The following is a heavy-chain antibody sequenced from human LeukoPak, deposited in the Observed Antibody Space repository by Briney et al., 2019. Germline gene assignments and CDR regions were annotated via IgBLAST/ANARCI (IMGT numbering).Heavy chain of an antibody. CDR1: GYSFTSYW. V-gene: IGHV5-51*01. Sequence: GESLKISCKGSGYSFTSYWIGWVRQMPGKGLEWMGIIYPGDSEGRYSPSFQGQVTISADKSISTAYLQWSSLKASDSAMYYCARRDSSGYYFRFDYWGRGTLVTVSS. CDR3: ARRDSSGYYFRFDY. J-gene: IGHJ4*02. CDR2: IYPGDSEG. D-gene: IGHD3-22*01.